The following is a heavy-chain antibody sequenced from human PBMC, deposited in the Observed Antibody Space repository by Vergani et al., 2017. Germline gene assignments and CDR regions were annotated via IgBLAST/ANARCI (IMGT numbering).Heavy chain of an antibody. Sequence: EVHLVESGGGLVQPGRSLRLSCSGSGFTLGDYAMTWVRQAPGKGLEWVAFIWSKPYGGTTEYAASVKGRFTISRDDSKSIAYLQMSSLKAEDTAVYYCARGRLDDSYAYFEYWGQGTLVTVSP. J-gene: IGHJ4*02. D-gene: IGHD3-16*01. CDR1: GFTLGDYA. CDR3: ARGRLDDSYAYFEY. CDR2: IWSKPYGGTT. V-gene: IGHV3-49*04.